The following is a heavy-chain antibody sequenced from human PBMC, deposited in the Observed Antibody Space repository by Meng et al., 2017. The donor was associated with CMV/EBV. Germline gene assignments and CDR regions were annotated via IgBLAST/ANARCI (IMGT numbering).Heavy chain of an antibody. Sequence: GGSLRLSCAASGFTFSSYGMHWVRQAPGKGLEWVAFIRYDGSNKYYADSVKGRFTISRDNSKNTLYLQMNSLRAEDTAVYYCARPTAGYSYGLVIRNNWFDPWGQGTLGTVSS. CDR3: ARPTAGYSYGLVIRNNWFDP. V-gene: IGHV3-30*02. CDR2: IRYDGSNK. D-gene: IGHD5-18*01. CDR1: GFTFSSYG. J-gene: IGHJ5*02.